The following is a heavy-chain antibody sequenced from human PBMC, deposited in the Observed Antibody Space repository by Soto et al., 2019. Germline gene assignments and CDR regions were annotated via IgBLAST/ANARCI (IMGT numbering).Heavy chain of an antibody. CDR2: IKSKPGGGTT. Sequence: GGSLRLSCAASGLTFSNAWMSWVRQAPGKGLEWVGRIKSKPGGGTTDYAAPVKGRFTISRDDSKNTLYLQMNSLKTEDTAMYYCATGAFYSNYGKSYFDYWGQGTLVTVSS. J-gene: IGHJ4*02. V-gene: IGHV3-15*01. D-gene: IGHD4-4*01. CDR1: GLTFSNAW. CDR3: ATGAFYSNYGKSYFDY.